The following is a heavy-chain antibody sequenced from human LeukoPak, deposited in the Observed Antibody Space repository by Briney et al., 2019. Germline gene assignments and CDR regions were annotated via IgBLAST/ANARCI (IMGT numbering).Heavy chain of an antibody. CDR2: IIPIFGTA. Sequence: SVKVSCKASGGTFNSYAISWVRQAPGQGLEWMGGIIPIFGTANYAQKFQGRVTITTDESTSTAYMELSSLRSEDTAVCYCARDEPGDTAMVTWGQGTLVTVSS. CDR1: GGTFNSYA. CDR3: ARDEPGDTAMVT. J-gene: IGHJ5*02. V-gene: IGHV1-69*05. D-gene: IGHD5-18*01.